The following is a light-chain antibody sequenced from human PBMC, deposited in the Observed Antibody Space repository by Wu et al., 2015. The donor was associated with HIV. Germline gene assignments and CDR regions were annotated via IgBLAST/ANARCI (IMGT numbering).Light chain of an antibody. CDR3: QQYNNWPPNT. CDR2: GTY. CDR1: QSIDSN. V-gene: IGKV3-15*01. J-gene: IGKJ2*01. Sequence: EILMTQSPDTLYVSPGERATLSCRASQSIDSNLAWYQQTPGQAPRLLIYGTYTRATGIPARFSGSASGTEFTLTIDSLQSEDFAVYYCQQYNNWPPNT.